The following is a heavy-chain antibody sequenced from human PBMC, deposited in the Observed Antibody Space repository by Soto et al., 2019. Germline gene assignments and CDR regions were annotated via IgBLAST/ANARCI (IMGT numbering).Heavy chain of an antibody. CDR3: ARTSRFDY. D-gene: IGHD6-6*01. J-gene: IGHJ4*02. CDR1: GGSFIAYY. CDR2: INHSGST. V-gene: IGHV4-34*01. Sequence: SETLSLTCAVYGGSFIAYYWSWIRQPPGKGLEWIGEINHSGSTNYNPSLKSRVTISVDTSKSQFSLKLSSVTAADTAVYYCARTSRFDYWGQGTQVTVS.